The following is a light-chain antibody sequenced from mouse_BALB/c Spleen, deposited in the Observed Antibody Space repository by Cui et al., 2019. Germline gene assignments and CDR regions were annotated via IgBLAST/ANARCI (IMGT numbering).Light chain of an antibody. J-gene: IGKJ5*01. V-gene: IGKV8-21*01. CDR2: WAS. Sequence: IVMSPSPSSLAVSPGAQVTRSWKASQGLLNSRTRRNCLAWYQQKPGQSPKLLIYWASTRESGVPDRFTGSGSGTDFTLTISSVQAEDLAVYYCKQSYNLLTFGAGTKLELK. CDR1: QGLLNSRTRRNC. CDR3: KQSYNLLT.